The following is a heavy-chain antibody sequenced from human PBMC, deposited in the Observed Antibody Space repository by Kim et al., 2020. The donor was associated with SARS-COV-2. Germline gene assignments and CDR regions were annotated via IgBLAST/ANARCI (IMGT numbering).Heavy chain of an antibody. Sequence: PSLKRRVTISVETSKTQFSLKLSAVTAPDTAVYYCARVRTTMIVVVMYFDYWGQGTLVTVSS. CDR3: ARVRTTMIVVVMYFDY. J-gene: IGHJ4*02. V-gene: IGHV4-31*02. D-gene: IGHD3-22*01.